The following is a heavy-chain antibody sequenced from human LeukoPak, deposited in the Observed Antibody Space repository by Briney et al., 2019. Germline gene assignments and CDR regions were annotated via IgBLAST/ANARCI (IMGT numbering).Heavy chain of an antibody. CDR1: GYSISSGYY. D-gene: IGHD2-2*01. Sequence: SEILSLTCAVSGYSISSGYYWGWIRQPPGKGLEWIGSIYHSGSTYYNPSLKSRVTISVDTSKNQFSLKLSSVTAADTAVYYCARQVVVPAAISYWGQGTLVTVSS. V-gene: IGHV4-38-2*01. CDR3: ARQVVVPAAISY. CDR2: IYHSGST. J-gene: IGHJ4*02.